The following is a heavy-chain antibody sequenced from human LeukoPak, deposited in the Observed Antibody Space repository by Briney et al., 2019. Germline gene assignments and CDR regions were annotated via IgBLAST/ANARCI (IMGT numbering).Heavy chain of an antibody. CDR2: INHSGST. D-gene: IGHD2-8*01. CDR3: ARGANCTNGVCYGGHFDY. CDR1: GITFSRQW. J-gene: IGHJ4*02. V-gene: IGHV4-34*01. Sequence: GSLRLSCVASGITFSRQWMTWVRQPPGKGLEWIGEINHSGSTNYNPSLKSRVTISVDTSKNQFSLKLSSVTAADTAVFYCARGANCTNGVCYGGHFDYWGQGTLVTVSS.